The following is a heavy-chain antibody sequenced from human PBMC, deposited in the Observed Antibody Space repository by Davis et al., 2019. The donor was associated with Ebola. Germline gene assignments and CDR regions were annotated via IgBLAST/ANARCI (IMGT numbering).Heavy chain of an antibody. CDR3: ASHPKLNPGPFDY. V-gene: IGHV1-69*13. Sequence: SVKVSCKASGGTFSSYAISWVRQAPGQGLEWMGGIIPIFGTANYAQKFQGRVTITADESTSTAYMELSSLRSEDTAVYYCASHPKLNPGPFDYWGQGTLVTVSS. J-gene: IGHJ4*02. D-gene: IGHD1-14*01. CDR1: GGTFSSYA. CDR2: IIPIFGTA.